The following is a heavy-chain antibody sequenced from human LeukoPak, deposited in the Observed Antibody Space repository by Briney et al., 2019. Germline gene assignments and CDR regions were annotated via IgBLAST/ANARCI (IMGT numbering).Heavy chain of an antibody. D-gene: IGHD3-22*01. J-gene: IGHJ6*02. CDR2: IYSGGST. V-gene: IGHV3-66*01. CDR1: GFTVSSNY. Sequence: PGGSLRLSCAASGFTVSSNYMSWVRQAPGKGLEWVSVIYSGGSTYYADSVKGRFTISRDNSKNTLYLQMNSLRAEDTAVYYCARDTYDSSGYYNYYYYGMDVWGQGTTVTVSS. CDR3: ARDTYDSSGYYNYYYYGMDV.